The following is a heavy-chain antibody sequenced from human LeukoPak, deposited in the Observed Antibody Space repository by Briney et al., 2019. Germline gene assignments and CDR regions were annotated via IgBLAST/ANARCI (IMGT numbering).Heavy chain of an antibody. D-gene: IGHD2-15*01. Sequence: SETLSLTCTVSGGSISNSSYYWGWIRQPPGKGLEWIGYIYTSGSTNYNPSLKSRVTISVDTSKNQFSLKLSSVTAADTAVYYCARHRPRYCSGGSCRITYYFDYWGQGTLVTVSS. CDR1: GGSISNSSYY. J-gene: IGHJ4*02. V-gene: IGHV4-61*05. CDR3: ARHRPRYCSGGSCRITYYFDY. CDR2: IYTSGST.